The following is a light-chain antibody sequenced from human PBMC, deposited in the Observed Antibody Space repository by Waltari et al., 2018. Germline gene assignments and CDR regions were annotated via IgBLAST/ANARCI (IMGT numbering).Light chain of an antibody. CDR2: GNT. CDR3: QSYDSSLGAWV. V-gene: IGLV1-40*01. Sequence: QSVLTQPPSVSGAPGPRVTISCPGGSSNIGTSSDVQRYRLLPGAAPKLVMYGNTNRPSGVPDRFSGSKSGTSASLAIAGLQAEDEADYFCQSYDSSLGAWVFGGGTKVTVL. J-gene: IGLJ3*02. CDR1: SSNIGTSSD.